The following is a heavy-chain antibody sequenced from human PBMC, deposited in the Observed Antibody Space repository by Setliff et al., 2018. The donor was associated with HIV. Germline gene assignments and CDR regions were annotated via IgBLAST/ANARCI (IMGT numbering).Heavy chain of an antibody. J-gene: IGHJ5*02. CDR3: ASIKHYYDSSGYYYADGPRFDP. CDR2: IYTSGST. V-gene: IGHV4-61*02. CDR1: GGSISSGTSY. Sequence: SETLFLTCTVSGGSISSGTSYWSWIRQPAGKGLEWIGRIYTSGSTNYNPSLKSRVSISVDTSKNRFSLKLSSVTAADTAVYYCASIKHYYDSSGYYYADGPRFDPWGQGTLVTVSS. D-gene: IGHD3-22*01.